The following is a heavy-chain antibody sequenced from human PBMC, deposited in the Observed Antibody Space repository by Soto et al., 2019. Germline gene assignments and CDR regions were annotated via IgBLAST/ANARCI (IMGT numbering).Heavy chain of an antibody. J-gene: IGHJ4*02. CDR2: MNPNSGNT. D-gene: IGHD1-20*01. V-gene: IGHV1-8*01. CDR1: GYTFTSYD. CDR3: ARGFRNNWNHADY. Sequence: SVKVSCKASGYTFTSYDINWVRQATGQGLEWMGWMNPNSGNTGYAQKFQGRVTMTRNTSISTAYMELSSLRSEDTAVYYCARGFRNNWNHADYWGQGTLVTVSS.